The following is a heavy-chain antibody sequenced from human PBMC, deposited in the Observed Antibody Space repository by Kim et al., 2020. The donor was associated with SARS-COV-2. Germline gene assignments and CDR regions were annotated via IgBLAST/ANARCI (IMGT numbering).Heavy chain of an antibody. CDR3: VRETAA. CDR1: GFTFSDYY. Sequence: GGSLRLSCAASGFTFSDYYMSWIRQAPGKGLEWVAYINSDGTSIKYADSVNGRFAISRDNGKQSLSLQMSSLTPDDTAVYYCVRETAAWGHDTLVTVSS. CDR2: INSDGTSI. V-gene: IGHV3-11*01. J-gene: IGHJ1*01.